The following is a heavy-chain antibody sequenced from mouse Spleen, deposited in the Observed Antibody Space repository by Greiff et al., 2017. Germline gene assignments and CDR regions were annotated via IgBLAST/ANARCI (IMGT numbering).Heavy chain of an antibody. V-gene: IGHV3-6*01. J-gene: IGHJ4*01. Sequence: ESGPGLVKPSQSLSLTCSVTGYSITSGYYWNWIRQFPGNKLEWMGYISYDGSNNYNPSLKNRISITRDTSKNQFFLKLNSVTTEDTATYYCARPMITTSAMDYWGQGTSVTVSS. CDR3: ARPMITTSAMDY. CDR1: GYSITSGYY. CDR2: ISYDGSN. D-gene: IGHD2-4*01.